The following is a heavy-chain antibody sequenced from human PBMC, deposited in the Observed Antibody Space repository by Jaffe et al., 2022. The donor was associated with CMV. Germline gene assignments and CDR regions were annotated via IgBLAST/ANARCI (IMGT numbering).Heavy chain of an antibody. CDR1: GGTFSSYA. D-gene: IGHD2-2*01. J-gene: IGHJ4*02. CDR3: ARGGIVVVPAAMDDYSNPGHSPPDY. CDR2: IIPIFGTA. V-gene: IGHV1-69*01. Sequence: QVQLVQSGAEVKKPGSSVKVSCKASGGTFSSYAISWVRQAPGQGLEWMGGIIPIFGTANYAQKFQGRVTITADESTSTAYMELSSLRSEDTAVYYCARGGIVVVPAAMDDYSNPGHSPPDYWGQGTLVTVSS.